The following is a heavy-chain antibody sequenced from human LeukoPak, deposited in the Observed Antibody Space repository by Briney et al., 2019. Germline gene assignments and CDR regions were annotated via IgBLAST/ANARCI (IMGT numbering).Heavy chain of an antibody. CDR2: ISAYTGNT. CDR3: AREMESLRLRHYYYYMDV. D-gene: IGHD3-3*01. J-gene: IGHJ6*03. CDR1: GYTFTSYG. Sequence: ASVKVSCKASGYTFTSYGISWVRQAPGQGLEWMGWISAYTGNTNYAQKLQGRVTMTTDTSTSTAYMELRSLRSDDTAVYYCAREMESLRLRHYYYYMDVWGKGTTVTISS. V-gene: IGHV1-18*01.